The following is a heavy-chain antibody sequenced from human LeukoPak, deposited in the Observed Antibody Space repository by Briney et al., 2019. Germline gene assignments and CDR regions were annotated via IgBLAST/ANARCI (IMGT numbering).Heavy chain of an antibody. CDR2: ISAYNGNT. Sequence: ASVKVSCKASGYTFTSYGISWVRQAPGQGLEWMGWISAYNGNTNYAQKLQGRVTMTTDTSTSTAYMELRSLRAEDTALYYCARDGINEVGATLVRGHFDYWGQGTLVTASS. V-gene: IGHV1-18*01. CDR3: ARDGINEVGATLVRGHFDY. CDR1: GYTFTSYG. J-gene: IGHJ4*02. D-gene: IGHD1-26*01.